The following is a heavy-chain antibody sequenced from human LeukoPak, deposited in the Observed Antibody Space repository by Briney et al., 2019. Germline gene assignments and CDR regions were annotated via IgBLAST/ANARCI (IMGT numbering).Heavy chain of an antibody. CDR2: INPSGGST. D-gene: IGHD6-19*01. J-gene: IGHJ4*02. CDR3: ARVFSRAGDFDY. CDR1: GYTFTSYY. V-gene: IGHV1-46*01. Sequence: ASLKVSCKASGYTFTSYYMHWVRQVPGQGLDWMGIINPSGGSTSYAQKFQGRVTMTRDTSTSTVYMELSSLRSEDTAVYYCARVFSRAGDFDYWGQGTLVTVSS.